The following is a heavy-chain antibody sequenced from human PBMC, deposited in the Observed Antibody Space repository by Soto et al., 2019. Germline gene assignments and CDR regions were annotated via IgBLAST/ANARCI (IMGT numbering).Heavy chain of an antibody. D-gene: IGHD3-10*01. CDR3: ARTSGTMVRGVADY. J-gene: IGHJ4*02. V-gene: IGHV3-23*01. CDR2: ISGSGTST. Sequence: EVQLLESGGGLVQPGGSLRLSCAASGITFSSYAMSWVRQAPGKGLEWVSAISGSGTSTYYADSVRGRFTISRDNSKNPLYLQMNSLGAEDTAVYYCARTSGTMVRGVADYWGQGTLVTVSS. CDR1: GITFSSYA.